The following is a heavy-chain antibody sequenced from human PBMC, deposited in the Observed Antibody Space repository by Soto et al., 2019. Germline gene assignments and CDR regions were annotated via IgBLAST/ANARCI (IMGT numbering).Heavy chain of an antibody. J-gene: IGHJ4*02. D-gene: IGHD3-22*01. CDR3: ARAGSSGYYGVFDY. V-gene: IGHV4-4*07. CDR1: GGSISSYD. CDR2: IYTSGRT. Sequence: QVQLQESGPGLVKPSETLSLTCTVSGGSISSYDWTWIRQPAGKGLEWIGRIYTSGRTNYNPSLKSRVNMSVDTSKNQFFLKLSSVNAAETAVYFCARAGSSGYYGVFDYWGQGTLVTVSS.